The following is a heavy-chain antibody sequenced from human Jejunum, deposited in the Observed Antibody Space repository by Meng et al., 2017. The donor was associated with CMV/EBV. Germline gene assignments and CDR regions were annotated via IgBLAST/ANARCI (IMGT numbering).Heavy chain of an antibody. CDR1: GGSIGSGDYY. Sequence: VQLQESGPGLVKPSPTLSLPCSVSGGSIGSGDYYWSWIRQPPGKGLEWIGYIHDTGSTYYNPSLKSRVDISLGTSRNHFSLTLSSVTAEDTAVYFCARGSIFVSFDSWGQGTLVTVSS. CDR2: IHDTGST. D-gene: IGHD3-3*01. CDR3: ARGSIFVSFDS. J-gene: IGHJ4*02. V-gene: IGHV4-30-4*08.